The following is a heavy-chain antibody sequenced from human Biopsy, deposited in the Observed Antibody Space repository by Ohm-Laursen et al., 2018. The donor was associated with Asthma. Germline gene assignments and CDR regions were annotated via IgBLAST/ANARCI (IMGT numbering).Heavy chain of an antibody. CDR2: IYHSGST. CDR3: ARVKDGYNFDY. Sequence: SQTLSLTWAVSGGSINSGGYSWSWIRQPPGKGLEWIGYIYHSGSTYYNPSLKSRVTISVDRSKNQFSLKLSSVTAADTAVYYCARVKDGYNFDYWGQGTLVTVSS. J-gene: IGHJ4*02. CDR1: GGSINSGGYS. V-gene: IGHV4-30-2*01. D-gene: IGHD5-24*01.